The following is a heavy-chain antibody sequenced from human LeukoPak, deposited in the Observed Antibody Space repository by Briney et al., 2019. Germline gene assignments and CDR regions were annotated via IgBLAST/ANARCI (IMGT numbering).Heavy chain of an antibody. CDR1: GGSFSGYY. CDR2: IKHRGST. CDR3: ARGVVGNYDSSGYSPT. D-gene: IGHD3-22*01. V-gene: IGHV4-34*01. J-gene: IGHJ5*02. Sequence: PWEPLSLPCAVYGGSFSGYYWGWIRQPPGKGLEWIGEIKHRGSTNYNPSLRGRVTLSVERSKNQFSLNLSSVTAAHTPGYYFARGVVGNYDSSGYSPTWGQGTLVTVSS.